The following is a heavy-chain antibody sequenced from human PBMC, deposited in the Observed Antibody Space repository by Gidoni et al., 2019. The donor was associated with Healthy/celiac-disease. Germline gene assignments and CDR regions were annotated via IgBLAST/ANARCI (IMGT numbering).Heavy chain of an antibody. D-gene: IGHD3-9*01. J-gene: IGHJ4*02. Sequence: EVQLVESGGGLVQPGRSLRLSCAASGFTFDDYAMHWVRQAPGKGLEWVSGISWNSGSIGYADSVKGRFTISRDNAKNSLYLQMNSLRAEDTALYYCAKAGTYYDILTGYYDYWGQGTLVTVSS. V-gene: IGHV3-9*01. CDR1: GFTFDDYA. CDR2: ISWNSGSI. CDR3: AKAGTYYDILTGYYDY.